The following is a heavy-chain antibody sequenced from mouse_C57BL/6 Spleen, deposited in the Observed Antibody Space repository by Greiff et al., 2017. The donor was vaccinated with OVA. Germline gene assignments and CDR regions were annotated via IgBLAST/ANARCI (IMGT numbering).Heavy chain of an antibody. Sequence: QVQLQQPGAELVKPGASVKLSCKASGYTFTSYWMHWVKQRPGQGLEWIGMIHPNSGSTNYNEKFKSKATLTVDKSSSTASMQLSILTSEDSAVYYCARYDGYEFDYWGQGTTLTVSS. D-gene: IGHD2-2*01. J-gene: IGHJ2*01. CDR2: IHPNSGST. V-gene: IGHV1-64*01. CDR3: ARYDGYEFDY. CDR1: GYTFTSYW.